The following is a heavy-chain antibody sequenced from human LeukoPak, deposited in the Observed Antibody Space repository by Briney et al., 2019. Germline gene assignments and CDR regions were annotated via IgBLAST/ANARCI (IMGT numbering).Heavy chain of an antibody. CDR3: AKDGTLSDSSVLYADNWFDP. CDR1: GFTFSSYG. D-gene: IGHD3-22*01. V-gene: IGHV3-30*18. CDR2: ISYDGSNK. J-gene: IGHJ5*02. Sequence: GRSLRLSCAASGFTFSSYGMHWVRQAPGKGLKWVAVISYDGSNKYYADSVKGRFTISRDNSKNTLYLQMNSLRAEDTAVYYCAKDGTLSDSSVLYADNWFDPWGQGTLVTVSS.